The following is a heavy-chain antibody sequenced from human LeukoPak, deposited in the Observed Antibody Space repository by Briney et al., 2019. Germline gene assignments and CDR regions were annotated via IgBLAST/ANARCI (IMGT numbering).Heavy chain of an antibody. V-gene: IGHV4-34*01. CDR2: INHSGST. CDR1: GGSFSGYY. Sequence: SETLSLTCAVYGGSFSGYYWSWIRQPPGKGLEWIGEINHSGSTNYNPSLKSRVTISVDTSKNQFSLKLSSVTAADTAVYYCASFSRGGPFDYWGQGTLVTVSS. CDR3: ASFSRGGPFDY. J-gene: IGHJ4*02. D-gene: IGHD3-16*01.